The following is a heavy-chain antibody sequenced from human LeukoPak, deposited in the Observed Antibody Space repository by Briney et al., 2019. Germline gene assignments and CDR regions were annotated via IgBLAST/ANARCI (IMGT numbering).Heavy chain of an antibody. V-gene: IGHV1-69*13. D-gene: IGHD2-21*02. CDR3: ARAGRVPYCGGDCYSNAFDI. J-gene: IGHJ3*02. CDR1: GGTFSSYA. CDR2: IIPIFGTA. Sequence: SGKVSCKASGGTFSSYAISWVRQAPGQGLEWMGGIIPIFGTANYAQRFQGRVTITADESTSTAYMELSGLRSEDTAVYYCARAGRVPYCGGDCYSNAFDIWGQGTMVTVSS.